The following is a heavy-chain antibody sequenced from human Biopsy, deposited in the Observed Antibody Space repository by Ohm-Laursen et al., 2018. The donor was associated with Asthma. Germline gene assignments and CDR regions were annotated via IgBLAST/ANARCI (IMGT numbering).Heavy chain of an antibody. J-gene: IGHJ3*01. Sequence: ASVKVSCKASGYNFISFAIHWVRQAPGQRIEWMGWVNTGNGDTKYSQKIQGRVTITRDTSASTAYMELRSLRSEDTATYYCARTYYDFLTGQVKDVFGVWGQGTMVTVSS. V-gene: IGHV1-3*04. D-gene: IGHD3-9*01. CDR1: GYNFISFA. CDR3: ARTYYDFLTGQVKDVFGV. CDR2: VNTGNGDT.